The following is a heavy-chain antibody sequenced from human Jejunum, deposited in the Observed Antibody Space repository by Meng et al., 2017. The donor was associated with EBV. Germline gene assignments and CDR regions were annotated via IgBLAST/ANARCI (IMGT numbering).Heavy chain of an antibody. CDR2: IYHSGST. V-gene: IGHV4-4*02. CDR3: ASIHPSIDS. J-gene: IGHJ4*02. CDR1: SGSIFSSNW. D-gene: IGHD2-21*01. Sequence: QRQLKEPGPGLVKPSGTLSLTCAVSSGSIFSSNWLTWVRQPPGKGLEWIGEIYHSGSTNYNPSLKSRITMSLDKSKNQFSLKLRSVTAADTAVYYCASIHPSIDSWGPGTLVTASS.